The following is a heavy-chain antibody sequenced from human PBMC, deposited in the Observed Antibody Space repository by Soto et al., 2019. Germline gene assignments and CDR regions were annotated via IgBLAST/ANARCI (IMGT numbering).Heavy chain of an antibody. Sequence: LSLTCAVYGGSFICYYWSWIRQPPGNVLEWIGEINHSGSTNYNPSLKSRVTISVDTSKNQFSLKLSSVTAADTAVYYCARGGAVAGTRYYYYSYGMEGLGQGTTVIVSS. CDR3: ARGGAVAGTRYYYYSYGMEG. J-gene: IGHJ6*01. CDR2: INHSGST. D-gene: IGHD6-19*01. V-gene: IGHV4-34*01. CDR1: GGSFICYY.